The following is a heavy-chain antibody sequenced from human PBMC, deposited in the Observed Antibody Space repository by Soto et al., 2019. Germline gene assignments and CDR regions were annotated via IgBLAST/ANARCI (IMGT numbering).Heavy chain of an antibody. CDR1: GYTFTSYG. CDR3: AREAGYSSSSRTKNWYFDL. V-gene: IGHV1-18*01. Sequence: ASVKVSCKASGYTFTSYGISWVRQAPRQGHEWMGWISAYNGNTNYAQKLQGRVTMTTDTSTHTAYMDLRSLTSDDTAVYYCAREAGYSSSSRTKNWYFDLWGRGNLVTASS. CDR2: ISAYNGNT. J-gene: IGHJ2*01. D-gene: IGHD6-6*01.